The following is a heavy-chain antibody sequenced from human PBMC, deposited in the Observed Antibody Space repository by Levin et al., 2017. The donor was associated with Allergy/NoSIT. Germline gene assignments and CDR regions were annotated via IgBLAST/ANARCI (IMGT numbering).Heavy chain of an antibody. CDR1: GFTFPNAH. Sequence: PSETLSLTCAGSGFTFPNAHMNWVRQAPGKGLEWVGRIKTKIDGGTRDYAAPVKGRFTISRDDSKNTVFLQMKNLKAEDTAVYYCTSEMGWYFDLWGRGTLVTVSS. V-gene: IGHV3-15*07. CDR2: IKTKIDGGTR. CDR3: TSEMGWYFDL. D-gene: IGHD3-16*01. J-gene: IGHJ2*01.